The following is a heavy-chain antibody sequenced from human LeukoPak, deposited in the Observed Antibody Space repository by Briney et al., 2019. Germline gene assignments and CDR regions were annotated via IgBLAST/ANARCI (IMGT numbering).Heavy chain of an antibody. Sequence: GASVKVSCKASGDTFTGYYMHWVRQAPGQGLEWMGIINPSGGSTSYAQKFQGRVTMTRDTSTSTVYMELSSLRSEDTAVYYCAREDCSGGSCPTYYYYYYGMDVWGQGTTVTVSS. J-gene: IGHJ6*02. V-gene: IGHV1-46*01. D-gene: IGHD2-15*01. CDR3: AREDCSGGSCPTYYYYYYGMDV. CDR1: GDTFTGYY. CDR2: INPSGGST.